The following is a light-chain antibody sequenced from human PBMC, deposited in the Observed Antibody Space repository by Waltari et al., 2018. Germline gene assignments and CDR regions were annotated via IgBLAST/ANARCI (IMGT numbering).Light chain of an antibody. V-gene: IGKV3-20*01. J-gene: IGKJ4*01. CDR1: QSISSNF. CDR2: SVS. CDR3: QQYYTSPRT. Sequence: ETVLTQSPGTLSVSPGERATLSCRASQSISSNFLAWYQQRPGQTPRLLIYSVSKRAPGNPARFRGSGSGTDFTLAITRLEPEDGAVYYCQQYYTSPRTFGGGTKVEVK.